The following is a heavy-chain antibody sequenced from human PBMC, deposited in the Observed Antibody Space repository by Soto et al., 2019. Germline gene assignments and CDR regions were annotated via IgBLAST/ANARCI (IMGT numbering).Heavy chain of an antibody. CDR2: ISSSSSTI. D-gene: IGHD3-9*01. Sequence: GGSLRLSCAASGFTFSSYSMNWVRQAPGKGLEWVSYISSSSSTIYYADSVKGRFTISRENAKNSRYLQMNSLRDEDTAVYYCARDRGGYDILTGYYNTYYYGMDVWGQGTTVTVSS. CDR3: ARDRGGYDILTGYYNTYYYGMDV. J-gene: IGHJ6*02. CDR1: GFTFSSYS. V-gene: IGHV3-48*02.